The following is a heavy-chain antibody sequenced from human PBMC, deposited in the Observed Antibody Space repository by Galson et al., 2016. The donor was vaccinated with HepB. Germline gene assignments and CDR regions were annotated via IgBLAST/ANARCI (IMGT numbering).Heavy chain of an antibody. V-gene: IGHV5-10-1*01. D-gene: IGHD3-3*01. CDR1: GYSFTTYW. CDR3: ARHSPPAFGVVISGDWFDP. CDR2: IDPSDSHS. Sequence: QSGAEVKKPGESLRISCKGSGYSFTTYWISWVRQMPGKGLEWMGRIDPSDSHSKYSPSFEGHVPISADKSIQTAYLQWSRLKASDTAIYYCARHSPPAFGVVISGDWFDPWGQGTLVTVSS. J-gene: IGHJ5*02.